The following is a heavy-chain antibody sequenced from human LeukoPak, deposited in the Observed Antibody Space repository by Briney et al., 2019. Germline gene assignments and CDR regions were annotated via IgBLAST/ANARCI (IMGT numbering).Heavy chain of an antibody. D-gene: IGHD3-3*01. CDR2: INPNSGGT. CDR3: ARDGRITIFGVVIPIFDY. J-gene: IGHJ4*02. Sequence: ASVKVSCKASGYTFTGYYIHWVRQAPGQGLEWMGWINPNSGGTNYAQKFQGRVTMTRDTSISTAYMELSRLRSDDTAVYYCARDGRITIFGVVIPIFDYWGQGTLVTVSS. V-gene: IGHV1-2*02. CDR1: GYTFTGYY.